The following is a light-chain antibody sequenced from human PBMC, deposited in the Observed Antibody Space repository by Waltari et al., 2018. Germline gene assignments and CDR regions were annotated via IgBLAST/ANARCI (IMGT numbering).Light chain of an antibody. CDR1: ALQNQF. CDR2: KDT. Sequence: SYELTQPPSLSVSPGQTARIPCSGDALQNQFGYWYQQKAGQAPVLVIYKDTERPSGIPERFSGSSSGTTVTLTISAVQAEDEADYYCQSADSSGWVFGGGTKLTVL. CDR3: QSADSSGWV. V-gene: IGLV3-25*03. J-gene: IGLJ3*02.